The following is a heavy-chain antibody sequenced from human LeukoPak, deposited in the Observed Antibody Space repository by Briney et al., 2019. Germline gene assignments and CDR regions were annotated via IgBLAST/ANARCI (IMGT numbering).Heavy chain of an antibody. CDR1: GGSISSGGYY. CDR2: IYYSGST. J-gene: IGHJ4*02. D-gene: IGHD3-22*01. Sequence: SQTLSLTCTVSGGSISSGGYYWSWIRQHPGKGLEWIGYIYYSGSTYYNPSLKSRVTISVDTSKNQFSLKLSSVTAADTAVYYCARDAHRTLYYYDSSGYPDYWGQGTLVTVSS. CDR3: ARDAHRTLYYYDSSGYPDY. V-gene: IGHV4-31*03.